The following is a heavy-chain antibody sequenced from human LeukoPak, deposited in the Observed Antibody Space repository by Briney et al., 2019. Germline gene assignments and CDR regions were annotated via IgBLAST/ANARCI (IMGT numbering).Heavy chain of an antibody. CDR3: AKAGRWLQFRAAFDI. V-gene: IGHV3-9*01. CDR2: ISWNSGSI. CDR1: GFTFSSYS. Sequence: GGSLRLSCAASGFTFSSYSVHWVRQAPGKGLEWVSGISWNSGSIGYADSVKGRFTISRDNAKNSLYLQMNSLRAEDTALYYCAKAGRWLQFRAAFDIWGQGTMVTVSS. D-gene: IGHD5-24*01. J-gene: IGHJ3*02.